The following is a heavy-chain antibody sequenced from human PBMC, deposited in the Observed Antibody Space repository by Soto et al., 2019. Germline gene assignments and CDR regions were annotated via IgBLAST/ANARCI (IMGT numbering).Heavy chain of an antibody. CDR2: IGSSGSTI. Sequence: PGGSLRLSCAASGFTFSSYEMNWVRQAPGKGLEWVSYIGSSGSTIYYADSVKGRFTISRDNAKNSLYLQMNSLRAEDTAVYYCARDLKFPPYYDILTHPIDYWGQGAMVTVSS. CDR3: ARDLKFPPYYDILTHPIDY. D-gene: IGHD3-9*01. V-gene: IGHV3-48*03. CDR1: GFTFSSYE. J-gene: IGHJ4*02.